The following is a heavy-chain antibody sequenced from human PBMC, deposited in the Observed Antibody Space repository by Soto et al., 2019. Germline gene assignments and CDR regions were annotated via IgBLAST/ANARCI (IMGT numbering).Heavy chain of an antibody. CDR2: ISGSGGST. J-gene: IGHJ4*02. CDR1: GFTFSSYA. D-gene: IGHD3-22*01. Sequence: PGGSLRLSCAASGFTFSSYAMSWVRQAPGKGLEWVSAISGSGGSTYYADSVKGRFTISRDNSKNTLYLQMNSLRAEDTAVYYCANTPQQSDSSGYRFDYWGQGTLVTVSS. V-gene: IGHV3-23*01. CDR3: ANTPQQSDSSGYRFDY.